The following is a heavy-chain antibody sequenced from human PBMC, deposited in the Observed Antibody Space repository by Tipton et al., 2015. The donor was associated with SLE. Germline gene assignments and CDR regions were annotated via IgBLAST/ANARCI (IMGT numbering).Heavy chain of an antibody. V-gene: IGHV4-59*01. D-gene: IGHD3-3*01. CDR1: GFTFSSYA. CDR2: IFYGGTT. Sequence: LRLSCSASGFTFSSYAMHWVRQAPGKGLEWVGYIFYGGTTRYNPSLRSRLTISVDTSKNQFSLKLSSVTAADTAVYYCARADYDFWSGLDFWGQGTLVTVSS. CDR3: ARADYDFWSGLDF. J-gene: IGHJ4*02.